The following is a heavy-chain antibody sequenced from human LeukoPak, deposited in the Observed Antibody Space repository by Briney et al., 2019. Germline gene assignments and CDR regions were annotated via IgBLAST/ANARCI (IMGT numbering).Heavy chain of an antibody. CDR3: AKDPPHSDRSIYSDNS. Sequence: GGSLRLSCAASGFIFSNNIMNWVRQAPGNGLEWVSVISADGGDIYYADSVNGRFTISRDNSKNTLHLQMDSLRAEDTAVYYCAKDPPHSDRSIYSDNSWGQGTLVTVSS. J-gene: IGHJ4*02. D-gene: IGHD3-22*01. CDR1: GFIFSNNI. CDR2: ISADGGDI. V-gene: IGHV3-23*01.